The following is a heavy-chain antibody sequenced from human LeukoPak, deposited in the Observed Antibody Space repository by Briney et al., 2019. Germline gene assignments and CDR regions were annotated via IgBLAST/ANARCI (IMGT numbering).Heavy chain of an antibody. Sequence: SETLSLTCTVSDGSITSSSYYWAWIRQPPGKGLEWIGSFYYSGSTYYNPSLKSRVTISVDTSKNQFSLKLSSVTAADTAVYYCARGPSYDYVWGSYRHPHFDYWGQGTLVTVSS. CDR1: DGSITSSSYY. CDR3: ARGPSYDYVWGSYRHPHFDY. V-gene: IGHV4-39*07. CDR2: FYYSGST. J-gene: IGHJ4*02. D-gene: IGHD3-16*02.